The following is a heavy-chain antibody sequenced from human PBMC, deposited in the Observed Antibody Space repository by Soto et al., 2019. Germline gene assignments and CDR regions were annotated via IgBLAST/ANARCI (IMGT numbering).Heavy chain of an antibody. V-gene: IGHV1-69*02. CDR3: ARGGYDFWREPDNERGWFDP. CDR2: IIPILGIA. CDR1: GGTFSSYT. Sequence: SVKVSCKASGGTFSSYTISWVRQAPGQGLEWMGRIIPILGIANYAQKFQGRVTITADKSTSTAYMELSSLRSEDTAVYYCARGGYDFWREPDNERGWFDPWGQGTLVTVSS. J-gene: IGHJ5*02. D-gene: IGHD3-3*01.